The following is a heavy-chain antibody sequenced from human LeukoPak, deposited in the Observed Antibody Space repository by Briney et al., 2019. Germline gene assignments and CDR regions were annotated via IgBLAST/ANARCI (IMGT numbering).Heavy chain of an antibody. D-gene: IGHD4-11*01. CDR2: ISRRTTYI. Sequence: GGSLRLSCAASGFAFSSFSMTWVRQSPGRGLECVSSISRRTTYIYYADSVKGRFTVSRDNANSSVYLQMNSLRAEDTAVYYWAREAPTGTTVTFDYWGQGTLVTVSP. CDR1: GFAFSSFS. V-gene: IGHV3-21*06. CDR3: AREAPTGTTVTFDY. J-gene: IGHJ4*02.